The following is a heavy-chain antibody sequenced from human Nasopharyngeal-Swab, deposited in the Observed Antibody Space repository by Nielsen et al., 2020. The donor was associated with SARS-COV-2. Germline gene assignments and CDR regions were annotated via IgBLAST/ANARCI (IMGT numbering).Heavy chain of an antibody. CDR2: INPYSGDT. V-gene: IGHV1-2*06. Sequence: ASVKVSCKASGYFFTDYYMHWVRQAPGQGLEWMGRINPYSGDTKYAQNFQGRVTVTRDTSINTVYVELSSLTSDDTAVYYCVRDDGGVPGITGSGPPGGFWGQGTLVTVSS. CDR3: VRDDGGVPGITGSGPPGGF. D-gene: IGHD6-13*01. CDR1: GYFFTDYY. J-gene: IGHJ4*02.